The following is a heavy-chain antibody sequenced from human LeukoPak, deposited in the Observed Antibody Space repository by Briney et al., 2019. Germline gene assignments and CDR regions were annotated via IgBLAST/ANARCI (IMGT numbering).Heavy chain of an antibody. J-gene: IGHJ6*03. Sequence: PSETLSLTCAVSGGSISRSGYSWSWIRQPPGKGLEWIGSIYHSGSTYYNPSLKSRVTISVDTSKNQFSLKLSSVTAADTAVYYCAKARRGSSWGTAYYYYMDVWGKGTTVTISS. CDR1: GGSISRSGYS. CDR3: AKARRGSSWGTAYYYYMDV. D-gene: IGHD6-13*01. CDR2: IYHSGST. V-gene: IGHV4-39*01.